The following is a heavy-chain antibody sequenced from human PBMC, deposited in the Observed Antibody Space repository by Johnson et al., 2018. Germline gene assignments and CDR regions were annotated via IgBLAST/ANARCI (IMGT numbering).Heavy chain of an antibody. CDR1: GFTFSSYS. CDR3: GRGVSYYFPAFYGMDV. V-gene: IGHV3-21*01. Sequence: EVQLVQSGGGLVKPRGSRRLSCADSGFTFSSYSMNWVRQAPGTGLEWVSSISSSSGYIYHADAVQGRFTISRDTAKNYVYLQMNSLRAEDTAVYYGGRGVSYYFPAFYGMDVWGQGNTVTVSS. D-gene: IGHD3-10*01. CDR2: ISSSSGYI. J-gene: IGHJ6*02.